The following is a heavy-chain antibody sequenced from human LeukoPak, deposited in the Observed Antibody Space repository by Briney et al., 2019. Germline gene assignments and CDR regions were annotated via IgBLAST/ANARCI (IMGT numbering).Heavy chain of an antibody. J-gene: IGHJ4*02. Sequence: GASVNVSCKASVYTFTSYDINWVRQATGQGLEWMGVMNPNSGNTGFAQKVQVRVTITRNTSISTAYMELRRLRSEDKDVYYCERVLYGGTSSLNYWGQGTLVTVSS. CDR3: ERVLYGGTSSLNY. CDR1: VYTFTSYD. CDR2: MNPNSGNT. D-gene: IGHD4-23*01. V-gene: IGHV1-8*03.